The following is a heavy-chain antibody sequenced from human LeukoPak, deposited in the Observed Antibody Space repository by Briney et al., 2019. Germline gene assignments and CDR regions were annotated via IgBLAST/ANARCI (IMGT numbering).Heavy chain of an antibody. J-gene: IGHJ4*02. CDR2: IYYSGST. D-gene: IGHD3-9*01. V-gene: IGHV4-59*12. Sequence: SETLSLTCTVSGGSISSYYWSWIRQPPGKGLEWIGYIYYSGSTNYNPSLKSRVTISVDASKNQFSLKLSSVTAADTAVYYCARRGVRYFDWFKLRAFDYWGQGTLVTVSS. CDR3: ARRGVRYFDWFKLRAFDY. CDR1: GGSISSYY.